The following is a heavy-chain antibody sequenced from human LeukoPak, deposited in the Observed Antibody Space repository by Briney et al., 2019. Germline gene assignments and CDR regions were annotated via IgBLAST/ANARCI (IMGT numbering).Heavy chain of an antibody. Sequence: PGGSLRLFCAASGFTFSSYAMHWVRQAPGKGLEWVAVISYDGSNKYYADSVKGRFTISRDNSKNTLYLQMNSLRAEDTAVYYCARDLSEMATISVRFISYYYYGMDVWGQGTTATVSS. V-gene: IGHV3-30-3*01. CDR1: GFTFSSYA. J-gene: IGHJ6*02. D-gene: IGHD5-24*01. CDR3: ARDLSEMATISVRFISYYYYGMDV. CDR2: ISYDGSNK.